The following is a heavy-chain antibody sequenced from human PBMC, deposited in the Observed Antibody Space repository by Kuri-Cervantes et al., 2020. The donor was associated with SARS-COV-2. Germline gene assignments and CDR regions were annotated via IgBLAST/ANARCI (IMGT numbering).Heavy chain of an antibody. J-gene: IGHJ6*03. Sequence: GESLKISCASSGFTFSDYDVHWVRQAPGKGLEWVAVIWYDGRNTYYTGSVKGRFTISRDNSKNMLYLEVNSLRAEDTAVYYCARNHSMDVWGTGTAVTVSS. CDR2: IWYDGRNT. CDR3: ARNHSMDV. V-gene: IGHV3-33*08. CDR1: GFTFSDYD.